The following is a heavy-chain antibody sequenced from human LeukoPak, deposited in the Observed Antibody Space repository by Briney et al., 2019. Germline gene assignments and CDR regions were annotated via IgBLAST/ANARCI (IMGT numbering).Heavy chain of an antibody. CDR1: GGSFSGYY. Sequence: PSETLSLTCAVYGGSFSGYYWSWIRQPPGKGLGWIGEINHSGSTNYNPSLKSRVTISVDTSKNQFSLKLSSVTAADTAVYYCARGLLLWFGDGYYFDYWGQGTLVTVSS. CDR2: INHSGST. V-gene: IGHV4-34*01. D-gene: IGHD3-10*01. CDR3: ARGLLLWFGDGYYFDY. J-gene: IGHJ4*02.